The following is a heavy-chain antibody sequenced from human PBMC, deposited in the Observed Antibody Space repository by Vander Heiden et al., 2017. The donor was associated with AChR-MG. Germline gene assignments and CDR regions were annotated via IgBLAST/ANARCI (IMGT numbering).Heavy chain of an antibody. D-gene: IGHD2-21*02. V-gene: IGHV4-59*01. CDR2: IYYRGST. J-gene: IGHJ2*01. CDR1: GGSISSYY. Sequence: QVQLQESGPGLVKPSETLSLTCPVSGGSISSYYWSWIRQPPGKGLEWIGYIYYRGSTNYNPSLKSRVTISVDTSKNQLSLKLSSVTAADTAVYYCARSVLLPLRHFDLWGRGTLVTVSS. CDR3: ARSVLLPLRHFDL.